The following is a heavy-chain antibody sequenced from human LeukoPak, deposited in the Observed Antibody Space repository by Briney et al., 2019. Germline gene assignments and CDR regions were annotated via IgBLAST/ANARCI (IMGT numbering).Heavy chain of an antibody. V-gene: IGHV4-59*08. D-gene: IGHD5-18*01. CDR1: DGSISSYY. CDR3: ARHSYGLHFDY. Sequence: PSETLSLTCTVSDGSISSYYWSWIRQPPGKGLEWIGYIYYSGSTNYNPSLKSRVTISVDTSKNQFSLKLSSVTAADTAVYYCARHSYGLHFDYWGQGTLVTVSS. CDR2: IYYSGST. J-gene: IGHJ4*02.